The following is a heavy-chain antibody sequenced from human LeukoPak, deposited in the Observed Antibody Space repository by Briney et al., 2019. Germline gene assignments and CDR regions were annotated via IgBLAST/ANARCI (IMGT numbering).Heavy chain of an antibody. J-gene: IGHJ6*03. CDR2: INHSGST. CDR3: AMATYYYGSGSYQRRYYMDV. Sequence: SETLSLTCAVYGGSFSGYYWSWIRQPPGKGLEWIGEINHSGSTNYNPSLKSRVTISVDTSKNQFSLKLSSVTAADTAVYYCAMATYYYGSGSYQRRYYMDVWGKGTTVTVSS. V-gene: IGHV4-34*01. CDR1: GGSFSGYY. D-gene: IGHD3-10*01.